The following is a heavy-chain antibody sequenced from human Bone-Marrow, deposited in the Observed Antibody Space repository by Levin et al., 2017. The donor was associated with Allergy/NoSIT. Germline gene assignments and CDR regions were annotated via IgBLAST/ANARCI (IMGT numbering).Heavy chain of an antibody. CDR2: ISTRSSYT. CDR3: ARDGECARGSCYGS. Sequence: GGSLRLSCAASGFDLSDYYMSWVRQTPGKGLEWIAYISTRSSYTNYADSVKGRFTFSRDNDRNHLFLQMNSLRAEDTAVYYCARDGECARGSCYGSWGQGTLVNVSS. CDR1: GFDLSDYY. J-gene: IGHJ5*02. V-gene: IGHV3-11*05. D-gene: IGHD2-15*01.